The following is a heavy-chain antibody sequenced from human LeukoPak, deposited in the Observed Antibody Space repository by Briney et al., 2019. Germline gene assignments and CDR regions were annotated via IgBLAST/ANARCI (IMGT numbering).Heavy chain of an antibody. CDR3: AKIFGRYKWRDPFHI. D-gene: IGHD3-3*01. J-gene: IGHJ3*02. V-gene: IGHV3-33*06. CDR2: IWHDGSDK. CDR1: GFTFSDYG. Sequence: GGSLRLSCVASGFTFSDYGMHWVRQAPGKGLEWVAAIWHDGSDKYFADSVKGRFTISRDNSMNTLYLQMNSLTAEDTAVYYCAKIFGRYKWRDPFHIWGQGTLVIVSS.